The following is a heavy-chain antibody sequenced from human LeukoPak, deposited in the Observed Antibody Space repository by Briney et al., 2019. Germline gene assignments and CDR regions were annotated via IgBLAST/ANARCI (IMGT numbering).Heavy chain of an antibody. J-gene: IGHJ4*02. CDR1: GFTFSSYS. CDR3: ARGGYSSGWGY. V-gene: IGHV3-48*01. CDR2: ITSSTTTI. Sequence: GGSLRLSCAASGFTFSSYSMNWVRQAPGKGLEWVSYITSSTTTIYYADSVKGRFTISRDNAKNSLYLQMNSQRAEDTAVYYCARGGYSSGWGYWGQGTLVTVSS. D-gene: IGHD6-19*01.